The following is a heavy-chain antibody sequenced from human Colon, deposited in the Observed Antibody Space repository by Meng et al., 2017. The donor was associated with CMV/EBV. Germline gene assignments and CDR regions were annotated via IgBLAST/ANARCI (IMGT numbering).Heavy chain of an antibody. CDR3: ARGSSLYDYYYYGMDV. V-gene: IGHV1-8*01. Sequence: ASVKVSCKASGYTFTSYDINWVRQATGQGLEWMGWMNPNSGNTGYAQKFQGRVTMTRNTSISTAYMELSSLRSEDTAVYYCARGSSLYDYYYYGMDVWGQGTTVTVSS. CDR2: MNPNSGNT. J-gene: IGHJ6*02. CDR1: GYTFTSYD. D-gene: IGHD2-2*01.